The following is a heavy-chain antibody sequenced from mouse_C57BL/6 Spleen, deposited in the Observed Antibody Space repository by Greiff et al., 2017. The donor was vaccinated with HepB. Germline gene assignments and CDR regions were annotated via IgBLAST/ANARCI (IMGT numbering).Heavy chain of an antibody. CDR2: ISYDGSN. CDR1: GYSITSGYY. Sequence: DVQLQESGPGLVKPSQSLSLTCSVTGYSITSGYYWNWIRQFPGNKLEWMGYISYDGSNNYNPSLKNRISITRDTSKNQFFLKLNSVTTEDTATYYCARGPHYYGSPYFDYWGQGTTLTVSS. V-gene: IGHV3-6*01. J-gene: IGHJ2*01. D-gene: IGHD1-1*01. CDR3: ARGPHYYGSPYFDY.